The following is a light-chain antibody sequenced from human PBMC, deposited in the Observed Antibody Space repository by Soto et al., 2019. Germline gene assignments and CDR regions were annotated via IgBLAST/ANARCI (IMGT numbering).Light chain of an antibody. Sequence: DIQMTQSPSTLSASVGDRVTITCRASQSISSWLAWYQQKPGKAPMLLIFKASRESGGPSRFSGSGSGTESTRTISSLQPDDLATYYCQQYNSYSWTFGQGTKVEIK. J-gene: IGKJ1*01. CDR1: QSISSW. CDR3: QQYNSYSWT. V-gene: IGKV1-5*03. CDR2: KAS.